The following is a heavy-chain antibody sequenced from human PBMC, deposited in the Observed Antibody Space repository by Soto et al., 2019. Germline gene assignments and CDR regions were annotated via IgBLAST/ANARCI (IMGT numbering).Heavy chain of an antibody. Sequence: QVQLQESGPGLVKPSQTLSLTCTVSGGSISSGDYYWSWIRQPPGKGLEWIGYIYYSGSTYYNPSLKGRVTISVDTSKNQFSLKLSSVTAADTAVYYCARDEWGAAGTSWYYYGMDVWGQGTTVTVSS. CDR2: IYYSGST. V-gene: IGHV4-30-4*01. CDR3: ARDEWGAAGTSWYYYGMDV. D-gene: IGHD6-13*01. J-gene: IGHJ6*02. CDR1: GGSISSGDYY.